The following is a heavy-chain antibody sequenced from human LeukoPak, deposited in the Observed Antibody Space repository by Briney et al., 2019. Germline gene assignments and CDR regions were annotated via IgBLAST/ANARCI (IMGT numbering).Heavy chain of an antibody. CDR3: ARVGYSSGWYGEGYYYYGMDV. CDR1: GFTFSSNV. J-gene: IGHJ6*02. CDR2: ISSDGSNK. Sequence: GRSLRLSCAASGFTFSSNVMHWVRQAPGEGLEWVAGISSDGSNKFYRDSVKGRFTISRDNSKNTLFLQMNSLRAEDTAVYYCARVGYSSGWYGEGYYYYGMDVWGQGTTVTVSS. D-gene: IGHD6-19*01. V-gene: IGHV3-30-3*01.